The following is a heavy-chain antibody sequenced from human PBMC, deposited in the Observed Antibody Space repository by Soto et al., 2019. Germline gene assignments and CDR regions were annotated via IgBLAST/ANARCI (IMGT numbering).Heavy chain of an antibody. J-gene: IGHJ4*02. D-gene: IGHD3-22*01. Sequence: GGSLRLSCAASGFTFSSYAMSWVRQAPGKGLEWVSAISGSGGSTYYADSVKGRFTISRDNSKNTLYLQMNSLRAEDTAVYYCAKVLYGYYDSSGELDYWGQGTLVTVSS. CDR3: AKVLYGYYDSSGELDY. V-gene: IGHV3-23*01. CDR1: GFTFSSYA. CDR2: ISGSGGST.